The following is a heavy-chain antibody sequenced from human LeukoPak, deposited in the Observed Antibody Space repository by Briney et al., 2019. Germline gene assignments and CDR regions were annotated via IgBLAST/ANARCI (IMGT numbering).Heavy chain of an antibody. J-gene: IGHJ4*02. CDR2: ISSSGSTI. CDR3: ARDRDTMVRGHRGYFDY. V-gene: IGHV3-48*03. D-gene: IGHD3-10*01. Sequence: PGGSLRLSCAASGFTFSSYEMNWVRQAPGKGLEWVSYISSSGSTIYYADSVKGRFTISRDNAKNSLYPQMNSLRAEDTAVYYCARDRDTMVRGHRGYFDYWGQGTLVTVSS. CDR1: GFTFSSYE.